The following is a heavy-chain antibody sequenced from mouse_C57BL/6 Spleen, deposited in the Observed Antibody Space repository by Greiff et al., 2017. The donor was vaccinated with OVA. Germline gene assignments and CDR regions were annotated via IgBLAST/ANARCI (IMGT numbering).Heavy chain of an antibody. CDR1: GYTFTSYW. Sequence: QVQLQQPGAELVKPGASVKLSCKASGYTFTSYWMQWVNQRPGQGLEWIGEIDPSDSYTNYNQKFKGKATLTVDTSSSTAYMQLSSLTSEDSAVYYCARRSYGSSYWYFDGWGTGTTVTVSS. V-gene: IGHV1-50*01. CDR3: ARRSYGSSYWYFDG. CDR2: IDPSDSYT. J-gene: IGHJ1*03. D-gene: IGHD1-1*01.